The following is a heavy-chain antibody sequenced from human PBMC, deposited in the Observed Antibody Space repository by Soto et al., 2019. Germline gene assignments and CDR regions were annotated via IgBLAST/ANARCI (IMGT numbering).Heavy chain of an antibody. CDR1: GFSLSTRGVG. CDR3: ARSLWFGELL. J-gene: IGHJ4*02. CDR2: IYWDDDR. D-gene: IGHD3-10*01. V-gene: IGHV2-5*02. Sequence: QITLKESGPTLVKPTQTLTLTCSFSGFSLSTRGVGVGWIRQPPGKALEWLALIYWDDDRRYSPSLKSRLTITKDTSKKPVVLTMTNMDPVNTATYYCARSLWFGELLWGQGTLVTVSS.